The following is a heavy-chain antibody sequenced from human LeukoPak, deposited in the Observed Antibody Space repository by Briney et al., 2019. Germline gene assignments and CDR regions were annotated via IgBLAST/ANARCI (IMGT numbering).Heavy chain of an antibody. CDR3: ARSTGSTMFIDY. D-gene: IGHD3-10*02. Sequence: SETLSLTCTVSGYSISSGYYWGWIRQPPGKGLEWLGYIYYSGNTDYNPSLKSRVAISVDTSKNQFSLKLSSVTAADTAVYYCARSTGSTMFIDYWGQGTLVTVSS. J-gene: IGHJ4*02. CDR2: IYYSGNT. CDR1: GYSISSGYY. V-gene: IGHV4-61*01.